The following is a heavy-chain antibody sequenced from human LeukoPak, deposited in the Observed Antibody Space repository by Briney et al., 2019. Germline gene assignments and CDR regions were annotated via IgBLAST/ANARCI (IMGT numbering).Heavy chain of an antibody. CDR3: AKGSYYDSSGSFYFDY. CDR1: GFTFSSYA. Sequence: GGSLRLSCAASGFTFSSYAMSWVRQAPGKGLEWVSGISGSGDNTYYADSVKGRFTISRGNSKNTLYVQVNSLGTEDTAAYYCAKGSYYDSSGSFYFDYWGQRTLVTVSS. J-gene: IGHJ4*02. V-gene: IGHV3-23*01. D-gene: IGHD3-22*01. CDR2: ISGSGDNT.